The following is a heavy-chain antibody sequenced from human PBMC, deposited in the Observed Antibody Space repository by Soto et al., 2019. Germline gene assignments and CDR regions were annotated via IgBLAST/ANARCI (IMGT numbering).Heavy chain of an antibody. CDR3: VNDDGGDPSTAPH. CDR1: GITISNYP. CDR2: ISGSGDRT. D-gene: IGHD2-21*01. Sequence: EVQLLESGGGLVQPGGSLRLSCAASGITISNYPMSWVRQAPGKGLDWVSGISGSGDRTYYADSAKGRFTISKDISRNSLSLQLDRLGVEYTAVYCCVNDDGGDPSTAPHWGQVTLVTVSS. V-gene: IGHV3-23*01. J-gene: IGHJ4*02.